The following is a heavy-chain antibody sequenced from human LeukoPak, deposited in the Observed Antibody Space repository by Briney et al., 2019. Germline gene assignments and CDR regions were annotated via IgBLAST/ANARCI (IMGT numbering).Heavy chain of an antibody. V-gene: IGHV3-23*01. CDR1: GFTFSSYA. D-gene: IGHD3-22*01. J-gene: IGHJ4*02. Sequence: GGSLRLSCAASGFTFSSYAMSWVRQAPGKGLEWVSGIGGSGDNTYYADSVKGRFTISRDNSKNTLYVQVNSLGTEDTAACYCAKGSYYDSSGSFYFDYWGQGTLVTVSS. CDR2: IGGSGDNT. CDR3: AKGSYYDSSGSFYFDY.